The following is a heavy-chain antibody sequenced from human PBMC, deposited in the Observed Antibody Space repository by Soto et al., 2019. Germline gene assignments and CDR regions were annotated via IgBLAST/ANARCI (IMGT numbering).Heavy chain of an antibody. Sequence: QEQLVQSGAEVKKPGSSVKVSCKDSGGLFSSFVISWVRQAPGQGLEWMGGIIPVFGTTNYVQKFQGRVTITAEESTNTAYMELSSMTSDDTAMYYCARGGGPYVWFNEFWGQGTQVTVSS. D-gene: IGHD3-16*01. V-gene: IGHV1-69*01. CDR1: GGLFSSFV. CDR2: IIPVFGTT. J-gene: IGHJ4*02. CDR3: ARGGGPYVWFNEF.